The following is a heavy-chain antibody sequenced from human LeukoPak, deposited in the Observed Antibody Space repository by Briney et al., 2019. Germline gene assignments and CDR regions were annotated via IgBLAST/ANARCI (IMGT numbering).Heavy chain of an antibody. CDR2: INHSGST. J-gene: IGHJ4*02. D-gene: IGHD3-22*01. CDR3: ARGNLYYYDSSGYYFKFDY. Sequence: PSETLSLTCAVYGGSFSSYYWSWIRQPPGKGLEWIGEINHSGSTNYNPSLRSRVTISVDTSKNQFSLKLGSVTAADTAVYYCARGNLYYYDSSGYYFKFDYWGQGTLVTVSS. CDR1: GGSFSSYY. V-gene: IGHV4-34*01.